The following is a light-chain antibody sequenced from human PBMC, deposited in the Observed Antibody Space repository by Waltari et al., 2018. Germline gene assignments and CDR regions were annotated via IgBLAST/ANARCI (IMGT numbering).Light chain of an antibody. CDR2: SNN. J-gene: IGLJ3*02. CDR3: SSWDVSLNGWV. CDR1: SSNLGSNS. Sequence: QSVLTQPPSASGTPGQRVIISCSGSSSNLGSNSVNWYQQLPGTAPKVVIHSNNQRPSGVPDRFSGSKYGSSVSLAISGLQSEDEADYYCSSWDVSLNGWVFGGGTKLTVL. V-gene: IGLV1-44*01.